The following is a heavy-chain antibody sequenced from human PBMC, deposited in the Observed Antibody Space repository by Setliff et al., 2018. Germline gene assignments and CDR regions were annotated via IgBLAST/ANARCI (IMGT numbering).Heavy chain of an antibody. CDR2: NTRSDK. V-gene: IGHV3-21*01. D-gene: IGHD3-10*01. CDR1: GFTPTEYA. Sequence: GGSLRLSCAVSGFTPTEYAMDWVRQVPGRGLEWVAVNTRSDKLYADSVRGRFTISTDIAKNSLYLQMSDLRVEDTAIYYCVREGPVQGDTYGFPYFDYWGQGIAVTVSS. CDR3: VREGPVQGDTYGFPYFDY. J-gene: IGHJ4*02.